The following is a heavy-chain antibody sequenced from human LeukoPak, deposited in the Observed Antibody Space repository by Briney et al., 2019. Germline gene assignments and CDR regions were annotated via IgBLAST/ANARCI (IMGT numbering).Heavy chain of an antibody. CDR2: IYYSGST. Sequence: SETLSLTCTVSGGSISSYYWSWIRQPPGKGLEWIGYIYYSGSTNYNPSLKSRVTISVDTSKNQFSLKLSSVTAADTAVYYCARGSGSSWYFYFDYWGQGTLVTVSS. D-gene: IGHD6-13*01. V-gene: IGHV4-59*12. CDR3: ARGSGSSWYFYFDY. J-gene: IGHJ4*02. CDR1: GGSISSYY.